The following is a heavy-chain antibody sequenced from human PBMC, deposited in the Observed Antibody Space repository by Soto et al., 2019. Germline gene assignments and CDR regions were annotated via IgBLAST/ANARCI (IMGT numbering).Heavy chain of an antibody. Sequence: QPGGSLRLSCAASGFTFSNYAMSWVRQAPGKGLEWVSTITGSAGGTYYADSMKGRFTISRDNSKSTLYLQMYSLRVEDTAVYYCARESEHWGQGTLVTVSS. J-gene: IGHJ4*02. CDR1: GFTFSNYA. D-gene: IGHD1-1*01. V-gene: IGHV3-23*01. CDR3: ARESEH. CDR2: ITGSAGGT.